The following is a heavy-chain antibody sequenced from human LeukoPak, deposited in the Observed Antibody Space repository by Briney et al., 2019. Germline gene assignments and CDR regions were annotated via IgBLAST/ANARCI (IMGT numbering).Heavy chain of an antibody. J-gene: IGHJ4*02. CDR3: AREFSGSNYGFPFDY. CDR2: ISSSSSTI. D-gene: IGHD1-26*01. Sequence: GGSLRLSCAASGFTFSSYSMNWVRQAPGKGLEWVSYISSSSSTIYYADSVKGRFTISRDNAKNSLYLQMNSLRAEDTAVYYCAREFSGSNYGFPFDYWGQGTLVTVSS. V-gene: IGHV3-48*01. CDR1: GFTFSSYS.